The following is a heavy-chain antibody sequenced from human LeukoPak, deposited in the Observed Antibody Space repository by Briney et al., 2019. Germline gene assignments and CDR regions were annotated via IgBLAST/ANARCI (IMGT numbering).Heavy chain of an antibody. J-gene: IGHJ6*03. CDR2: ISYDGSNK. CDR1: GFTFSSYG. Sequence: GGSLRLSCAASGFTFSSYGMHWVRQAPGKGLEWVAVISYDGSNKYYADSVKGRFTISRDNSKNTLYLQMNSLRAEDTAVYYCAKTDSGGYYYMDVWGKGTTVTVSS. V-gene: IGHV3-30*18. D-gene: IGHD3-10*01. CDR3: AKTDSGGYYYMDV.